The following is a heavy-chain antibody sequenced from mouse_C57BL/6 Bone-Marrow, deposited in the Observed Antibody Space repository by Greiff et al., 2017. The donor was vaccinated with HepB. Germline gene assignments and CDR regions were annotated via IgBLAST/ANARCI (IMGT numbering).Heavy chain of an antibody. V-gene: IGHV14-4*01. D-gene: IGHD2-4*01. CDR1: GFNIKDDY. Sequence: EVKLVESGAELVRPGASVKLSCTASGFNIKDDYMHWVKQRPEQGLEWIGWIDPENGDTEYASKFQGKATITADTSSNTAYLQLSSLTSEDTAVYYCTTVYDYDGAMDYWGQGTSVTVSS. CDR3: TTVYDYDGAMDY. CDR2: IDPENGDT. J-gene: IGHJ4*01.